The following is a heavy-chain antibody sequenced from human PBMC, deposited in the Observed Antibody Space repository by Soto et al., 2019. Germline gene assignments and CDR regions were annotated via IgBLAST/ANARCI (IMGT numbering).Heavy chain of an antibody. V-gene: IGHV3-23*01. CDR1: GFTFSSHA. CDR3: AKGSYTNYNWFDP. Sequence: EVQLLESGGGLVQPGGSLRLSCAASGFTFSSHAMSWVRQAPGKGLEWVSSMSGSGDNTYHADSVKGRFTVSRDNSKNTLYLQMNSLRVEDTAVYYCAKGSYTNYNWFDPWVQGTLVTVSS. CDR2: MSGSGDNT. D-gene: IGHD4-4*01. J-gene: IGHJ5*02.